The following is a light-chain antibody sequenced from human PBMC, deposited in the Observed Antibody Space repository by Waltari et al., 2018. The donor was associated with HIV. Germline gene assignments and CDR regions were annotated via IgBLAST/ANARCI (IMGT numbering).Light chain of an antibody. J-gene: IGKJ1*01. CDR2: KAS. V-gene: IGKV1-5*03. CDR1: QRINSW. CDR3: QQYNRYSWT. Sequence: DIQMTQSPSTLSASVGDRVTITCRASQRINSWLTWYQQKPGAAPKLLIYKASNLASGVPSRFSGSGFGTEFTLTISSLQPDDFATYYCQQYNRYSWTFGQGTKVDIK.